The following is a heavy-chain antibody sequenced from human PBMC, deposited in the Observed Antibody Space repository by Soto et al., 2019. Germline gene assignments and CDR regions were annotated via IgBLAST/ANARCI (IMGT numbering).Heavy chain of an antibody. Sequence: EVQLLESGGGLVQPGGSLRLSCAASGFTFSSYAMSWVRQAPGKGLEWVSSFSGSDGSTYYADSVKGRFTISRDNSKNTLYLQMNSLIAEDTGVYYCAKDQVPYYWGQGTLVTVSS. CDR1: GFTFSSYA. CDR2: FSGSDGST. J-gene: IGHJ4*02. CDR3: AKDQVPYY. V-gene: IGHV3-23*01.